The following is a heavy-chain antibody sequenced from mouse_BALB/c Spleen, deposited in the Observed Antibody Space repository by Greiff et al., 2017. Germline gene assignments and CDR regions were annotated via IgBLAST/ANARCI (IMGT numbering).Heavy chain of an antibody. Sequence: EVKLVESGGGLVKPGGSLKLSCAASGFAFSSYDMSWVRQTPEKRLEWVAYISSGGGSTYYPDTVKGRFTISRDNAKNTLYLQMSSLKSEDTAMYYCAREAFYAMDYWGQGTSVTVSS. J-gene: IGHJ4*01. CDR2: ISSGGGST. CDR1: GFAFSSYD. CDR3: AREAFYAMDY. V-gene: IGHV5-12-1*01.